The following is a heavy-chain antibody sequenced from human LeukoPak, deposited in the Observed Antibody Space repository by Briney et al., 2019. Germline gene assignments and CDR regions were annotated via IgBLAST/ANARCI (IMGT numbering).Heavy chain of an antibody. CDR2: IIPIFGTA. J-gene: IGHJ6*02. Sequence: ASVKVSCKASGGTFSSYAISWVRQAPGQGPEWMGGIIPIFGTANYAQKFQGRVTITADESTSTAYMELSSLRSEDTAVYYCALSLQSYYYYGMDVWGQGTTVTVSS. CDR1: GGTFSSYA. V-gene: IGHV1-69*13. CDR3: ALSLQSYYYYGMDV.